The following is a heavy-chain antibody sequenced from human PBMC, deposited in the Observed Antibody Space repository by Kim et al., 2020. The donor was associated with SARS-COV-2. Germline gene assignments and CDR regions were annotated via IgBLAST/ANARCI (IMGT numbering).Heavy chain of an antibody. J-gene: IGHJ6*02. V-gene: IGHV3-23*01. CDR3: AKDQSGNHYYYSGMAV. D-gene: IGHD1-26*01. CDR1: GFRFSSHA. Sequence: GGSLRLSCVASGFRFSSHAMSWVRQAPGKGLERVSIISGGGDTIYYADSVKGRFTVSRDNSKNTPYLQMNSLRAEDTALYFCAKDQSGNHYYYSGMAVWGPGTPVTVS. CDR2: ISGGGDTI.